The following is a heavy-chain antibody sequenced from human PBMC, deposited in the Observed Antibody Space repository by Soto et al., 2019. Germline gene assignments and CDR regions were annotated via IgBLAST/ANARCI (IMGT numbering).Heavy chain of an antibody. D-gene: IGHD6-6*01. CDR3: ARDEPTSSQSSMDV. CDR1: GYTFTGYY. CDR2: INPNSGGT. V-gene: IGHV1-2*02. Sequence: ASVKVSCKASGYTFTGYYMHWVRQAPGQGLEWMGWINPNSGGTNYAQKFQGRVTMTRDTSISTAYMELSRLRSDDTAVYYCARDEPTSSQSSMDVWGQGTTVTVSS. J-gene: IGHJ6*02.